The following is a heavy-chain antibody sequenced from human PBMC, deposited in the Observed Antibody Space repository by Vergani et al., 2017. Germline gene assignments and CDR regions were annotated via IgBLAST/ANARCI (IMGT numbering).Heavy chain of an antibody. D-gene: IGHD3-10*01. CDR1: DSSIMTNPY. J-gene: IGHJ6*02. CDR3: ARHRGSGGFFPSSYLYGMDV. V-gene: IGHV4-38-2*01. Sequence: QVQLQESGPGLVKPSETLTLTCDVSDSSIMTNPYWGWFRQSPGKGLEWLGCIHHSGDAHFNSSLKSRVSISIVSSSKFSLSLTSVTAADTAIYYCARHRGSGGFFPSSYLYGMDVWGHGTTVTVSS. CDR2: IHHSGDA.